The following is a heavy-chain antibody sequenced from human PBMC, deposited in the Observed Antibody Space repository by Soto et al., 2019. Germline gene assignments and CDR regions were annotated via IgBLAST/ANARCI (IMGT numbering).Heavy chain of an antibody. V-gene: IGHV3-23*01. Sequence: GGSLRLSCAASGFTFSSYAMSWVRQAPGKGLEWVSAISGSGGSTYYADSVKGRFTISRDNSKNTLYLQMNSLRAEDTAVYYCAKDDRDYDFWSGPSHFDYWGQGTLVTVSS. CDR2: ISGSGGST. J-gene: IGHJ4*02. CDR1: GFTFSSYA. CDR3: AKDDRDYDFWSGPSHFDY. D-gene: IGHD3-3*01.